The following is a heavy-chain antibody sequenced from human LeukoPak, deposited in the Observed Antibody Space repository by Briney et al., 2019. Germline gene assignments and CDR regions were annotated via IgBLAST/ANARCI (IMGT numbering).Heavy chain of an antibody. CDR3: ARVLTVTLLYDVGY. Sequence: SVTVSCTASGGTFSSYAISWVRQAHGQGIEWMGGIIPIFGTANYAQKFQGRVTITTDESTSTAYMELSSLRSEDTAVYYCARVLTVTLLYDVGYWGQGTLVTVSS. CDR1: GGTFSSYA. J-gene: IGHJ4*02. CDR2: IIPIFGTA. D-gene: IGHD4-17*01. V-gene: IGHV1-69*05.